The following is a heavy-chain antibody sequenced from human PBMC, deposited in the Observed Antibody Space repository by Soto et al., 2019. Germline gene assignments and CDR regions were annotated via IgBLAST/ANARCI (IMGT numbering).Heavy chain of an antibody. J-gene: IGHJ6*02. CDR2: ISYDGSNK. CDR3: AREGWGSGRALDV. Sequence: QVQLVESGGGVVQPGRSLRLSCAASGFTFSNYAMHWVRQAPGKGLEWVAVISYDGSNKYYADSVKGRFTISRDNSKNTLYLQMNSLRAEDTAVDYCAREGWGSGRALDVWGQGTTVTVSS. CDR1: GFTFSNYA. D-gene: IGHD3-10*01. V-gene: IGHV3-30-3*01.